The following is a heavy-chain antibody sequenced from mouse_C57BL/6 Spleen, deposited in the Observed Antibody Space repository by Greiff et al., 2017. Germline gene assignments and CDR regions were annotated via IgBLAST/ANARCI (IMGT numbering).Heavy chain of an antibody. CDR3: TGGYFDV. Sequence: EVKVEESGGGLVQPGGSMKLSCVASGFTFSNYWMNWVRQSPEKGLEWVAQIRLKSDNYATHYAESVKGRLTISRDDSKSSVYLQMNNLRAEDTGSYYCTGGYFDVWGTGTTVTVSS. J-gene: IGHJ1*03. CDR1: GFTFSNYW. CDR2: IRLKSDNYAT. V-gene: IGHV6-3*01.